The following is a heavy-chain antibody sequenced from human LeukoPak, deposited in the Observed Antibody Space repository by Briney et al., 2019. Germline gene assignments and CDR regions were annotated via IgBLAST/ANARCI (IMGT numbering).Heavy chain of an antibody. CDR2: ISGSGGST. V-gene: IGHV3-23*01. CDR3: AKRYDSSGYYPDYPFDY. Sequence: GGSLRLSCAASGFTFSSYAMGWVRQAPGKGLEWVSAISGSGGSTYYADSVKGRFTISRDNSKNTLYLQMNSLRAEDTAVYYCAKRYDSSGYYPDYPFDYWGQGTLVTVSS. J-gene: IGHJ4*02. CDR1: GFTFSSYA. D-gene: IGHD3-22*01.